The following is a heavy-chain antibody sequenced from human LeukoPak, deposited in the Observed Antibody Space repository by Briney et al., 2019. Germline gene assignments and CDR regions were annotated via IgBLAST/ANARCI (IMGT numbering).Heavy chain of an antibody. CDR1: GYTFTSYD. CDR2: MNPNSGNT. J-gene: IGHJ1*01. Sequence: ASVKVSCKASGYTFTSYDINWVRQATGQGLEWMGWMNPNSGNTGYAQKFQGRVTMTRNTSISTAYMELSSLRSEDTAMYYCARHPPTYYYDSSDDDRGEYFQHWGQGTLVTVSS. CDR3: ARHPPTYYYDSSDDDRGEYFQH. V-gene: IGHV1-8*01. D-gene: IGHD3-22*01.